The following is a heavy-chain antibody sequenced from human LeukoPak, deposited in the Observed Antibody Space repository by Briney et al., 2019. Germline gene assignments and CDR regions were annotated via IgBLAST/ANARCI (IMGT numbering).Heavy chain of an antibody. CDR3: ARVVTYNYDNSNY. CDR1: GYSISSGYY. Sequence: PSETLSLTCGVSGYSISSGYYWGWIRQPPGQGLEWIASIYHSGSTYYNPSLQSRVTISLDTSKNQFFLDLRSLTAADTAVYYCARVVTYNYDNSNYWGRGTLVTVSS. V-gene: IGHV4-38-2*01. J-gene: IGHJ4*02. CDR2: IYHSGST. D-gene: IGHD3-22*01.